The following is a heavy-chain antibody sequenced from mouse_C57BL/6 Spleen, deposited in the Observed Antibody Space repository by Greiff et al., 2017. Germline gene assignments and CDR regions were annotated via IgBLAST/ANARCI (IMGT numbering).Heavy chain of an antibody. Sequence: EVHLVESGEGLVKPGGSLKLSCAASGFTFSSYAMSWVRQTPEKRLELVAYISSGGDYIYYADTVKGRFTISRDNARNTLYLQMSSLKSEDTAMYYCTRENYYGSEGNWYFDVWGTGTTVTVSS. CDR2: ISSGGDYI. J-gene: IGHJ1*03. CDR1: GFTFSSYA. CDR3: TRENYYGSEGNWYFDV. D-gene: IGHD1-1*01. V-gene: IGHV5-9-1*02.